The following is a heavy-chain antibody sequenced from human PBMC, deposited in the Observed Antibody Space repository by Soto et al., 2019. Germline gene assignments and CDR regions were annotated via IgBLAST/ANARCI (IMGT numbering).Heavy chain of an antibody. CDR2: ISSNGGST. CDR3: VKDLGKQQLYYFDY. D-gene: IGHD6-13*01. Sequence: GGSLRLSCSASGFTFSSYAMHWVRQAPGKGLEYVSAISSNGGSTYYADSVKGRFTISRDNSKNTLYLQMSSLRAEDTSVYYCVKDLGKQQLYYFDYWGQGTLVTVSS. J-gene: IGHJ4*02. CDR1: GFTFSSYA. V-gene: IGHV3-64D*06.